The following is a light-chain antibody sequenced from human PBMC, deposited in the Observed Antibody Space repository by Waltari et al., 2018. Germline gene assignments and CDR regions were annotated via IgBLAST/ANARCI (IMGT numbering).Light chain of an antibody. Sequence: SYELTQQPSVSVSPGQTASITCSGDKLGDKYACWYQQKPGHSPVLVIYQDSKRPSGIPERFSGSNSGNTATLTISGTQAMDEADYYCQAWDSSTAVFGGGTKLTVL. CDR1: KLGDKY. J-gene: IGLJ2*01. CDR2: QDS. V-gene: IGLV3-1*01. CDR3: QAWDSSTAV.